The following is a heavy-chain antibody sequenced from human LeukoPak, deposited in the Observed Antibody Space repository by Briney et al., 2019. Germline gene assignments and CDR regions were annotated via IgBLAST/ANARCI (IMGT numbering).Heavy chain of an antibody. Sequence: PGGSLRLSCAASGFTFDDYAMHWVRHAPGEGLEWVSGISWNSGSIGYADSVKGRFTISRDNAKNSLYLQMNSLRAEDTALYYCAREVVPAARANWFDPWGQGTLVTVSS. V-gene: IGHV3-9*01. CDR1: GFTFDDYA. D-gene: IGHD2-2*01. CDR3: AREVVPAARANWFDP. J-gene: IGHJ5*02. CDR2: ISWNSGSI.